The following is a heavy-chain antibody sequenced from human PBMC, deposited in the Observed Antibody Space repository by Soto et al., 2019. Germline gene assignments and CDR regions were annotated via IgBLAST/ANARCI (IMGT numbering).Heavy chain of an antibody. CDR3: ARDWRFLECSYGFTGDAFDI. Sequence: EVQLVESGGGLVKPGGSLRLSCAASGFTFSSYSMNRVRQAPGKGLEWVSSISSSSSYIYYADSVKGRFTISRDNAKNSLYLQMNSLRAEDTAVYYCARDWRFLECSYGFTGDAFDIWGQGTMVTVSS. D-gene: IGHD3-3*01. J-gene: IGHJ3*02. V-gene: IGHV3-21*01. CDR1: GFTFSSYS. CDR2: ISSSSSYI.